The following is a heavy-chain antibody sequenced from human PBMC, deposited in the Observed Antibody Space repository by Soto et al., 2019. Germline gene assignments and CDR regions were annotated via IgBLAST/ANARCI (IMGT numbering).Heavy chain of an antibody. J-gene: IGHJ6*02. CDR2: IYSGGST. D-gene: IGHD4-4*01. V-gene: IGHV3-66*01. CDR3: ARDRRTVTPNYYYYYGMDV. Sequence: PGGSLGICCAASGFSVSSKYVSWVRKDPGKGLEWVSVIYSGGSTYYADSVKGRFTISRDNSKNTLYLQMNSLRAEDTAVYYCARDRRTVTPNYYYYYGMDVWGQGPTVTVSS. CDR1: GFSVSSKY.